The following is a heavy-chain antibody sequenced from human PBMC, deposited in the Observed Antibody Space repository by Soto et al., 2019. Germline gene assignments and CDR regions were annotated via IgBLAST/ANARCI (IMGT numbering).Heavy chain of an antibody. Sequence: VQLAESGGGLVQPGGSLRLSCAASGFTFSDHFMDWVRQAPGKGLEWVGRIRNKANVYSTEYAASVKGRFIVSRDDSADTLYLQMSSLKTEDTAVYYCARGRFSGSGSYQIGDFDLWGHGTLVTVSS. D-gene: IGHD3-10*01. CDR2: IRNKANVYST. J-gene: IGHJ4*01. CDR3: ARGRFSGSGSYQIGDFDL. CDR1: GFTFSDHF. V-gene: IGHV3-72*01.